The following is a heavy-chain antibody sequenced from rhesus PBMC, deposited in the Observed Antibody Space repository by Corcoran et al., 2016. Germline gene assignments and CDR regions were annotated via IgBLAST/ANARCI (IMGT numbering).Heavy chain of an antibody. J-gene: IGHJ4*01. V-gene: IGHV3S5*01. Sequence: EVQLVESGGGLVQPGGSLRLSCAASGFTFSSYGMHWVRQAPGKGLEWISAINRGGGRTYYADYVKGRFTISRDNSKNTLSLEMNSLRAEDAAVYYWARGGAAGRDWGQGVLVTVSS. CDR3: ARGGAAGRD. CDR1: GFTFSSYG. CDR2: INRGGGRT. D-gene: IGHD6-13*01.